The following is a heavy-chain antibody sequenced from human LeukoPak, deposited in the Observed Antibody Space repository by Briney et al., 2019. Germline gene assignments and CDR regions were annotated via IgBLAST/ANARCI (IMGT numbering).Heavy chain of an antibody. CDR1: GLNLRSYA. J-gene: IGHJ4*02. CDR3: AKCPPFYPALYYFDY. V-gene: IGHV3-23*01. Sequence: GGSLRLSCAACGLNLRSYAMTWVRQGPGKGLEWVSSISGPGDTTVYSDSVKGRFTISRDDSRNTLHLQMVSLRAEYTAVYYCAKCPPFYPALYYFDYWGQGALVTVSS. CDR2: ISGPGDTT. D-gene: IGHD2/OR15-2a*01.